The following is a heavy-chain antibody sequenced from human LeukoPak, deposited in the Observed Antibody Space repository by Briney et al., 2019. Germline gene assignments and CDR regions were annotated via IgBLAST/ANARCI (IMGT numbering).Heavy chain of an antibody. D-gene: IGHD6-19*01. CDR3: ARGGSSGWRGAFDI. CDR2: IYTSGST. J-gene: IGHJ3*02. CDR1: GGSISSYY. Sequence: PSETLSLTCTVSGGSISSYYWSWIRQPAGKGLEWIGCIYTSGSTNYNPSLKSRVTISVDTSKNQFSLKLSSVTAADTAVYYCARGGSSGWRGAFDIWGQGTMVTVSS. V-gene: IGHV4-4*07.